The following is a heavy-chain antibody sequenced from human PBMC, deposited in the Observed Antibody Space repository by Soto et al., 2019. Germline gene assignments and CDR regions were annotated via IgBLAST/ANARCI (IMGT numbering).Heavy chain of an antibody. J-gene: IGHJ5*02. CDR1: GFSLSKSGVG. Sequence: QITLKESGPTLVKPTQTLTLTCTFSGFSLSKSGVGVGWIRQPPGKALVWLALIYWDDNKHYSPSLKTSLTITKDTPKNQVVLTMTNMPPVDTATYYCAHRIVTNNWFDPWGQGTLVTVSS. CDR2: IYWDDNK. D-gene: IGHD1-1*01. V-gene: IGHV2-5*02. CDR3: AHRIVTNNWFDP.